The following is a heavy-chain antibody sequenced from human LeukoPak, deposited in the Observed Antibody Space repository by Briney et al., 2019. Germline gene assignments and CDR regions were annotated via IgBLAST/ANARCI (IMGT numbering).Heavy chain of an antibody. CDR1: GGSISSSSYY. V-gene: IGHV4-39*01. D-gene: IGHD4-17*01. CDR3: ARQGQRSWYDYGMDV. Sequence: PSETLSLTCTVSGGSISSSSYYWGWIRQPPGKGLEWIGSIYYSGSTYYNPSLKSRVTISVDTSKNQFSLKLSSVTAADTAVYYGARQGQRSWYDYGMDVWGQGTTVTVSS. J-gene: IGHJ6*02. CDR2: IYYSGST.